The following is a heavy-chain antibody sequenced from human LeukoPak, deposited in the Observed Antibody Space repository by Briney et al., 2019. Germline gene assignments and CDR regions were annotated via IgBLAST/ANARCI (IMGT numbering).Heavy chain of an antibody. CDR3: ARSIVVVPAAFDY. Sequence: SETLSLTCGVYGGSFSGYYWSWIRQHPGKGLEWIGYIYYSGSTYYNPSLKSRVTVSVDTSKNQFSLKLSSVTAADTAVYYCARSIVVVPAAFDYWGQGTLVTVSS. J-gene: IGHJ4*02. CDR2: IYYSGST. D-gene: IGHD2-2*01. CDR1: GGSFSGYY. V-gene: IGHV4-31*11.